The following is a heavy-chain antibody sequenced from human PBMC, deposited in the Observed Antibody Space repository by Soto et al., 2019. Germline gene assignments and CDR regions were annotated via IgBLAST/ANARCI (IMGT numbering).Heavy chain of an antibody. CDR2: ISSSSSYI. J-gene: IGHJ6*01. CDR1: GFTFSSYS. V-gene: IGHV3-21*01. D-gene: IGHD2-2*01. CDR3: ARGKKKHRLGYCCSTSCKQHDGMDV. Sequence: PGGSLRLSCAASGFTFSSYSMNWVRQAPGKGLEWVSSISSSSSYIYYADSVKGRFTISRDNAKNSLYLQMNSLRAEDTAVYYCARGKKKHRLGYCCSTSCKQHDGMDVPAQRTTVIVSS.